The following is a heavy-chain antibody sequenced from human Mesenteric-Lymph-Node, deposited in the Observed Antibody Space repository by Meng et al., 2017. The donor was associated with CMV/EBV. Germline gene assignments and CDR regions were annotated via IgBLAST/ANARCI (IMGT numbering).Heavy chain of an antibody. CDR3: ARGNYDFWSGYSEIFDY. J-gene: IGHJ4*02. V-gene: IGHV1-2*02. D-gene: IGHD3-3*01. Sequence: YTFTGYDMHWVRQAPGQGLEWMGWINPNSGGTNYAQKFQGRVTMTRDTSISTAYMELSRLRSDDTAVYYCARGNYDFWSGYSEIFDYWGQGTLVTVSS. CDR1: YTFTGYD. CDR2: INPNSGGT.